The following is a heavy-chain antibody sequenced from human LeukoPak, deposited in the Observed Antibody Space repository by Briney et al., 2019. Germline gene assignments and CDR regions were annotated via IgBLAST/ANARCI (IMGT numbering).Heavy chain of an antibody. Sequence: GGSLRLSCAASGFTFNIYTMTWVRQAPGKGLEWVSSIGSSSRYIYYADSVKGRFTISRDNDNNSVHLQMNSLRAEDTAVYYCARDCSSSAFDIWGQGTMVTVSS. CDR2: IGSSSRYI. D-gene: IGHD2-15*01. CDR3: ARDCSSSAFDI. CDR1: GFTFNIYT. V-gene: IGHV3-21*01. J-gene: IGHJ3*02.